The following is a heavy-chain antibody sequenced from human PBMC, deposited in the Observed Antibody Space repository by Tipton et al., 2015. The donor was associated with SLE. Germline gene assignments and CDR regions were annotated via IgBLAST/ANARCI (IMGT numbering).Heavy chain of an antibody. Sequence: LSLTCAVYGGSFSGYYWSWIRQPPGKGLEWIGEINHSGSTNYNPSLKSRVTISVDASKNQFSLKLSSVTAADTAVYYCARVRRIAARLDNWGQGTLVTVSS. CDR2: INHSGST. CDR1: GGSFSGYY. J-gene: IGHJ4*02. D-gene: IGHD6-6*01. V-gene: IGHV4-34*01. CDR3: ARVRRIAARLDN.